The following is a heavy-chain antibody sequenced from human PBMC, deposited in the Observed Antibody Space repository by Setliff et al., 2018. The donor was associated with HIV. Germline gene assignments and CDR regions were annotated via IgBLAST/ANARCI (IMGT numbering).Heavy chain of an antibody. CDR1: GGSISSGDYY. D-gene: IGHD3-9*01. V-gene: IGHV4-39*07. J-gene: IGHJ6*03. Sequence: PSETLSLTCTVSGGSISSGDYYWSWIRQSPGEGLEWIGEINHGGSTNYNPSLKSRVTMSVDTSKNQFSLQLTSVTAADTAVYYCARSGNILTDYSYYSYFMDGWGGGTTVTVSS. CDR3: ARSGNILTDYSYYSYFMDG. CDR2: INHGGST.